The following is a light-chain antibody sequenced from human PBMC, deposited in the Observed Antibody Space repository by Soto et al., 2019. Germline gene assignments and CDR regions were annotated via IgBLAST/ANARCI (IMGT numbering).Light chain of an antibody. CDR1: SSNIGAGFE. CDR2: ANS. V-gene: IGLV1-40*01. J-gene: IGLJ1*01. Sequence: QSVLPQPPSVSGAPGQRVTISCTGSSSNIGAGFEVHWYQQFPGTAPKLLIYANSNRPSGVPDRFFGSKSGTSASLAIPGLQAEDEADYYCQSYDSSLRGFVFGTGTKVTVL. CDR3: QSYDSSLRGFV.